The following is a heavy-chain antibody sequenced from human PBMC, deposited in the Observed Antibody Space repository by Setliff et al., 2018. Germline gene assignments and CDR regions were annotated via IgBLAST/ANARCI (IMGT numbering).Heavy chain of an antibody. J-gene: IGHJ6*02. CDR2: IYYSGST. D-gene: IGHD6-13*01. CDR1: GGSISSSSYY. V-gene: IGHV4-39*07. CDR3: ARVSMYSSSWYYYYCGMDV. Sequence: SETLSLTCTVSGGSISSSSYYWGWIRQPPGKGLEWIGSIYYSGSTYYNPSLKSRVTISVDTSKNQFSLKLSSVTAADTAVYYCARVSMYSSSWYYYYCGMDVWGQGTTVTVSS.